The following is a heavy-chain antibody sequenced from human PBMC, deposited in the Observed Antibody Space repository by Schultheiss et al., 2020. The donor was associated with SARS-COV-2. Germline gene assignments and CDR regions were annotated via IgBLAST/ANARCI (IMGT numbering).Heavy chain of an antibody. D-gene: IGHD3-3*01. J-gene: IGHJ4*02. Sequence: GGSLRLSCKGSGYSFTSYWIGWVRQMPGKGLEWMGIIYPGDSDTRYSPSFQGQVTISADKSISTAYLQSSSLKASDTAMYYCARGLTIFGVVDHFDYWGQGGLVTVYS. CDR3: ARGLTIFGVVDHFDY. CDR2: IYPGDSDT. CDR1: GYSFTSYW. V-gene: IGHV5-51*01.